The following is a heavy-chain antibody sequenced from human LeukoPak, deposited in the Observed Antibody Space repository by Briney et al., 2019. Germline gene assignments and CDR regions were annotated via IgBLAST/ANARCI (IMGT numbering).Heavy chain of an antibody. D-gene: IGHD2-2*01. J-gene: IGHJ4*02. Sequence: SETLSLTCTVSGGSFSTYYWSWIRQPPGKGLEWIGYIYYSGSTKYNPSLKSRVTISVDTSKSQFSLNLSSVTAADTAVYYCAGRLPARKLFDYWGQGTLVAVSS. V-gene: IGHV4-59*08. CDR1: GGSFSTYY. CDR2: IYYSGST. CDR3: AGRLPARKLFDY.